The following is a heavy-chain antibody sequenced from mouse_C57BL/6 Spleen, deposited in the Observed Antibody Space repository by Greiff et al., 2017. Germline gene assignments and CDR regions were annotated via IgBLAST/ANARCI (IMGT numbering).Heavy chain of an antibody. CDR2: IDPETGGT. V-gene: IGHV1-15*01. Sequence: QVQLQQSGAELVRPGASVTLSCKASGYTFTDNEMHWVKQTPVHGLEWIGAIDPETGGTAYNQKFKGKAILTADKSSSTAYMELRSLTSEDSAVYYCTRFETAQPFAYWGQGTLVTVSA. CDR1: GYTFTDNE. D-gene: IGHD3-2*02. CDR3: TRFETAQPFAY. J-gene: IGHJ3*01.